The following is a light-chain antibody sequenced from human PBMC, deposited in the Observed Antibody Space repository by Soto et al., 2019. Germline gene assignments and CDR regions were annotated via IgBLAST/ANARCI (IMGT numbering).Light chain of an antibody. CDR3: QQSYSTPRT. V-gene: IGKV1-39*01. Sequence: DIQMTQSPSSLSASVGDRVTITCRASQSISSYLNWYQQKPGKAPKLLIYAASSLQSGVPSRFSCSGSGTDFPLTISSLQPEDFAPYYCQQSYSTPRTFGQGTKVEIK. J-gene: IGKJ1*01. CDR2: AAS. CDR1: QSISSY.